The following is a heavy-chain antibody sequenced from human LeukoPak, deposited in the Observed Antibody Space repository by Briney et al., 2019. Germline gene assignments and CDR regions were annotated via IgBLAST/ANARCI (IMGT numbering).Heavy chain of an antibody. CDR2: MNPNSGNT. CDR3: ARAHFWSGYDRNDY. CDR1: GYTFTNYD. V-gene: IGHV1-8*01. J-gene: IGHJ4*02. D-gene: IGHD3-3*01. Sequence: GASVEVSCKASGYTFTNYDINWVRQATGQGLEWMGWMNPNSGNTGYAQKFQGRVTMTRNTSISTAYMELSSLRSEDTAVYYCARAHFWSGYDRNDYWGQGTLVTVSS.